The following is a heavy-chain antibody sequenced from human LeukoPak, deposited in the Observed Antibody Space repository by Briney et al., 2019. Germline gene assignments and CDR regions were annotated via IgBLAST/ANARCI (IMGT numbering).Heavy chain of an antibody. V-gene: IGHV4-59*01. CDR3: ARVFPSWSGYYLDY. Sequence: SETLSLTCTLSGGSISSYYWSWIRQPPGKGLEWIGYIYYSGSTNYNPSLKSRVTISVDTSKNQFSLKLSSVTAADTAVYYCARVFPSWSGYYLDYWGQGTLVTVSS. CDR2: IYYSGST. D-gene: IGHD3-3*01. CDR1: GGSISSYY. J-gene: IGHJ4*02.